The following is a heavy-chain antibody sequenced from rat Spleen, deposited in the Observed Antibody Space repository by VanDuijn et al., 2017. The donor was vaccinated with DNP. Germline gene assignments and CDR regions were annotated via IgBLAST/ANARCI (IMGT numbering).Heavy chain of an antibody. CDR1: GFTYSEYH. J-gene: IGHJ2*01. CDR2: RSFDGSAT. D-gene: IGHD5-1*01. CDR3: TRPGSPYYFDH. Sequence: EVQLVESDGGGVQPGRGLKLSWEGSGFTYSEYHMAWGGQAPTKGLEGVTKRSFDGSATSYRDPVKGRFTVSRDNAKSTLYLQMDSLRSEDTATYYCTRPGSPYYFDHWGQGVMVTVSS. V-gene: IGHV5-7*01.